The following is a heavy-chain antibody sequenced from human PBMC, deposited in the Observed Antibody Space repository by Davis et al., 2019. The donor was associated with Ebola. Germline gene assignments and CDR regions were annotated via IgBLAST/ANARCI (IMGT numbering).Heavy chain of an antibody. J-gene: IGHJ4*02. D-gene: IGHD6-19*01. CDR1: GFSFSNYG. CDR3: AKALNQWVDYYFDY. CDR2: IRYDGSDK. Sequence: GESLEISCAASGFSFSNYGMHWVRQAPGKGLEWVAFIRYDGSDKYYADSVKGRFTISRDNSKNTLYLQMNSLRAGDTAVYYCAKALNQWVDYYFDYWGQGTLVTVSS. V-gene: IGHV3-30*02.